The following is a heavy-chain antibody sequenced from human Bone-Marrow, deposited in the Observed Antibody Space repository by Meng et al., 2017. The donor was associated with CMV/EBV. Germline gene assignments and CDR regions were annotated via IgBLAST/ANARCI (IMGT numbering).Heavy chain of an antibody. D-gene: IGHD2-2*01. CDR1: GGAISSGDYY. V-gene: IGHV4-30-4*08. Sequence: SGGAISSGDYYWGWIRQPPGKGLEWIGYIYYNGNTYYNPSLKSRVTISVDTSKNQFSLKLSSVTAADTAVYYCARYQLLGGYYFDYWGQGTLVTVSS. CDR2: IYYNGNT. CDR3: ARYQLLGGYYFDY. J-gene: IGHJ4*02.